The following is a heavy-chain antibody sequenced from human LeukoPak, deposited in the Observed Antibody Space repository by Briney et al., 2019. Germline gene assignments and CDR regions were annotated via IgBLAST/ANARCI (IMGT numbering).Heavy chain of an antibody. J-gene: IGHJ4*02. CDR1: GFTFSNYN. CDR2: ITSSSTAM. D-gene: IGHD5-18*01. Sequence: GGSLRLSCAASGFTFSNYNMNWVRQAPGKGLEWVSYITSSSTAMYYADSVKGRFTISRDNAKNSLYLQMNSLRAEDTAVYHCARAWSGYNYGYYYWGQGTLVTVSS. CDR3: ARAWSGYNYGYYY. V-gene: IGHV3-48*01.